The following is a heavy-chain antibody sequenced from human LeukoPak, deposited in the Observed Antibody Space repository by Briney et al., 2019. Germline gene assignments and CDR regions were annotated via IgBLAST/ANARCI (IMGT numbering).Heavy chain of an antibody. CDR3: ATTPYYDFWSGYPTYYYYYMDV. Sequence: SETLSLTCTVSGGSISSSSYYWGWLRQPPGKGLEWIGSIYYSGSTYYNPSLKSRVTISVDTSKNQFSLKLSSVTAADTAVYYCATTPYYDFWSGYPTYYYYYMDVWGKGTTVTVSS. J-gene: IGHJ6*03. V-gene: IGHV4-39*01. CDR1: GGSISSSSYY. CDR2: IYYSGST. D-gene: IGHD3-3*01.